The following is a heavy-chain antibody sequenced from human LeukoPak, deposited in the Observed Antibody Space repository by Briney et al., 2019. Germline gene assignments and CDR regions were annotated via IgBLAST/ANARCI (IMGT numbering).Heavy chain of an antibody. CDR1: GFTFSSYG. D-gene: IGHD3-22*01. CDR2: ISYDGSNK. V-gene: IGHV3-30*18. Sequence: PGGSLRLSCAASGFTFSSYGMHWVRQAPGKGLEWVAVISYDGSNKYYADSVKGRFTISRDNSKNTLYLQMNSLRAEDTAVYYCAKDIGDNYYDSSGYLDYWGQGTLVTVSS. CDR3: AKDIGDNYYDSSGYLDY. J-gene: IGHJ4*02.